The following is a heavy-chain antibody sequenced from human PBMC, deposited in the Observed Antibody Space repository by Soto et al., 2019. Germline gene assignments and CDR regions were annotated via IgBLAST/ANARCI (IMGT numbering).Heavy chain of an antibody. J-gene: IGHJ2*01. D-gene: IGHD2-21*02. CDR3: ARDVMVTAMVVWYFDL. CDR1: GFTFSSYG. Sequence: QVQLVESGGGVVQPGRSLRLSCAASGFTFSSYGMHWVRQAPGKGLEWVAVIWYDGSNKYYADSVKGRFTISRDNSKNALYLEMNSLRAEETAVYYCARDVMVTAMVVWYFDLWGRGTLVTVSS. CDR2: IWYDGSNK. V-gene: IGHV3-33*01.